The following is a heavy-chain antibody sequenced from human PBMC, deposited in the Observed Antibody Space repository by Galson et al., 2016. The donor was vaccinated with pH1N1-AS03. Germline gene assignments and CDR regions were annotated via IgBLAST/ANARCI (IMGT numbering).Heavy chain of an antibody. CDR3: ASRSSVLYSYGSDV. V-gene: IGHV4-59*01. CDR2: TFYGGST. J-gene: IGHJ6*02. CDR1: GDSLDTFS. D-gene: IGHD3-10*01. Sequence: LSLTCSVSGDSLDTFSWTWIRQPPGKGLEWIGFTFYGGSTHYNPSLKSRITISVDTSKNLFSLQLKSVTAADTAVYYCASRSSVLYSYGSDVWGRGTTVIVSS.